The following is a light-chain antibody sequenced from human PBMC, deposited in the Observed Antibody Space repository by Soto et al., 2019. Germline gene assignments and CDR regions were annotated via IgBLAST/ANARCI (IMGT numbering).Light chain of an antibody. Sequence: ATQMTQSPSSLSASVGDRVTITCRASHDIRSDLAWYQKKSGKAPKLLIYAASSLQSGVPSGFSGSGSGSYFTLTISSLQPEDFATYYCLQDYTYPRTFGQGTSVEV. CDR1: HDIRSD. CDR3: LQDYTYPRT. V-gene: IGKV1-6*01. CDR2: AAS. J-gene: IGKJ1*01.